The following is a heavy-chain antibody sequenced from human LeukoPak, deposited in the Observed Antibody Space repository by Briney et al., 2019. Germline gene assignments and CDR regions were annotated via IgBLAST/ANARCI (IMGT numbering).Heavy chain of an antibody. Sequence: PGGPLRLSCAASGFTFSNYAMSWVRQAPGKGLEWVSAISGSGGNTYYADSAKGRFTISRDNSKNTLYLQMNSLRAEDTAVYYCAKDLITIVRGVIISGDYWGQGTLVTVSS. V-gene: IGHV3-23*01. CDR1: GFTFSNYA. J-gene: IGHJ4*02. CDR2: ISGSGGNT. D-gene: IGHD3-10*01. CDR3: AKDLITIVRGVIISGDY.